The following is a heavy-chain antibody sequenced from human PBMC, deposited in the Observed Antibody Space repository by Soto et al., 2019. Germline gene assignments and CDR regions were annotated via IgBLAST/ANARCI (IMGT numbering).Heavy chain of an antibody. CDR3: ARDLHLYSSLNFDY. J-gene: IGHJ4*02. CDR1: GFTFSSYS. CDR2: ISSSSSYI. D-gene: IGHD6-6*01. Sequence: GGSLRLSCAASGFTFSSYSMNWVRQAPGKGLEWVSSISSSSSYIYYADSVKGRFTISRDNAKNSLYLQMNSLRAEDTAVYYCARDLHLYSSLNFDYWGQGTLVTVSS. V-gene: IGHV3-21*01.